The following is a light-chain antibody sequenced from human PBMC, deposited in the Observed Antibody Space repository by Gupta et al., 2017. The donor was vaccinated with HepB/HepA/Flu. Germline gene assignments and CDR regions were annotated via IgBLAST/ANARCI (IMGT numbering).Light chain of an antibody. V-gene: IGKV1D-12*01. CDR3: QQANSFPPLT. J-gene: IGKJ4*01. Sequence: DIQMTQSPSSVSVSVGDRVTISCRASQDISSWLAWYQQKPGKAPKLLISVASSLQSGVPSRFSGSGSGTDFTLTISSRQPEDFATYYCQQANSFPPLTFGGGTKVEIK. CDR1: QDISSW. CDR2: VAS.